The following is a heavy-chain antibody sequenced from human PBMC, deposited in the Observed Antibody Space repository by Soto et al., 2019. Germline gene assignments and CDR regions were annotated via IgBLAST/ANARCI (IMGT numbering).Heavy chain of an antibody. J-gene: IGHJ6*03. CDR1: GFTFSSYG. CDR2: IWSDGGGK. CDR3: ARDRTSKHYMDV. D-gene: IGHD1-7*01. V-gene: IGHV3-33*01. Sequence: QMQLVESGGGVVQPGGSLRLSCAASGFTFSSYGMHWVRQAPGKGLEWVAVIWSDGGGKYYADSVKGRFTISRDNSKNTLYLLMNSLRAEDSTVYYCARDRTSKHYMDVWGKGTTVTVSS.